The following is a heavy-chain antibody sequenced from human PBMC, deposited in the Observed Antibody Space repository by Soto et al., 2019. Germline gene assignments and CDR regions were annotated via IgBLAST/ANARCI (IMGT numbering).Heavy chain of an antibody. J-gene: IGHJ4*02. CDR1: GGSVSSGSYY. CDR3: AREVFMDRSGYNSFLF. Sequence: SETLSLTCTVSGGSVSSGSYYWSWIRQPPGKGLEWIGYIYYSGSTNYNPSLKSRVTISVDTSKNQFSLKLSSVTAADTAVYYCAREVFMDRSGYNSFLFWARGPLVPVSS. D-gene: IGHD3-22*01. V-gene: IGHV4-61*01. CDR2: IYYSGST.